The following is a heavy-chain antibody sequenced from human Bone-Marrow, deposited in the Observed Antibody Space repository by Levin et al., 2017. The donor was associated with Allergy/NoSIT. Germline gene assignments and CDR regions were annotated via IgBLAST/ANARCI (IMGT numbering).Heavy chain of an antibody. CDR2: IHPEDAET. V-gene: IGHV5-51*01. D-gene: IGHD3-3*01. Sequence: KVSCQGSEDIFSAYWIGWVRQKPGKGLEWMGSIHPEDAETRYRPAFQGQVTISADKSTSTVYLQWRSLEASDTAIYYCARRDYDFWDWGQGTLVTVSS. CDR3: ARRDYDFWD. CDR1: EDIFSAYW. J-gene: IGHJ4*02.